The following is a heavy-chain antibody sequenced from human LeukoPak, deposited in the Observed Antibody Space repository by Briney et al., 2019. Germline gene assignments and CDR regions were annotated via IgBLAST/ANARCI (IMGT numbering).Heavy chain of an antibody. D-gene: IGHD2-2*01. CDR3: ARVPYCSSISCLQYSYYYYMDV. J-gene: IGHJ6*03. CDR1: GYTFNSYG. Sequence: ASVKVSCKASGYTFNSYGISWLRQAPGQGLAWIGWINPHSGNTRYSQKFQGRVTMTTDTSTSTAYMELRSLRSDDTAVFYCARVPYCSSISCLQYSYYYYMDVWGKGTTVTVSS. CDR2: INPHSGNT. V-gene: IGHV1-18*01.